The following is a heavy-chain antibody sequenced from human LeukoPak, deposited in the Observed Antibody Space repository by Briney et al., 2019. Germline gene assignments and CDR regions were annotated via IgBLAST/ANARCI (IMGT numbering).Heavy chain of an antibody. V-gene: IGHV3-7*03. CDR1: GFIFGNYA. D-gene: IGHD2-15*01. CDR2: IKQGGSEK. CDR3: ARDFGLRCSGGTCYSVYYYGMDV. J-gene: IGHJ6*04. Sequence: PGGSLRLSCSASGFIFGNYAMYWVRQAPGKGLEWVANIKQGGSEKYYVDSVKGRFTISRDNAKNSLYLQMNSLRAEDTAVYYCARDFGLRCSGGTCYSVYYYGMDVWGKGTTVTVSS.